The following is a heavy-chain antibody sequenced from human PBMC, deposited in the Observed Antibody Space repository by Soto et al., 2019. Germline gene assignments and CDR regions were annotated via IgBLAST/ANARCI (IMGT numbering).Heavy chain of an antibody. CDR3: ARDRLESFSGNYYYYGMDV. D-gene: IGHD3-16*01. Sequence: ASVKVSCKASGYTFTGYYMHWVRQAPGQGLEWMGWINPNSGGTNYAQKFQGWVTMTRDTSISTAYMELSRLRSDDTAVYYCARDRLESFSGNYYYYGMDVWGQGTTVTVSS. CDR2: INPNSGGT. V-gene: IGHV1-2*04. CDR1: GYTFTGYY. J-gene: IGHJ6*02.